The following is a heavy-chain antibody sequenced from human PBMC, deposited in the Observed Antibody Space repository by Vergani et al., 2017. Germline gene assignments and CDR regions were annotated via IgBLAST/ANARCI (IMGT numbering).Heavy chain of an antibody. CDR2: ISSSSSTI. D-gene: IGHD6-13*01. J-gene: IGHJ3*02. CDR1: GFPFSSYS. V-gene: IGHV3-48*01. Sequence: EVQLEESGGGLVLPGGSLRLSCAVSGFPFSSYSMNWVRQAPGKGLEWVSYISSSSSTIYYADSVKGRFTISRDNAKNSLYLQMNSLRAEDTAVYYCARDWSRAVAGSAFDIWGQGTMVTVSS. CDR3: ARDWSRAVAGSAFDI.